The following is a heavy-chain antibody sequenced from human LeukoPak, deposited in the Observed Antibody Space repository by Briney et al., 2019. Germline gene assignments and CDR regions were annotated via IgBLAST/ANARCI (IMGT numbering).Heavy chain of an antibody. Sequence: PGESLRLSCAASGFTVSSNYMGWVRQGPGKGLEWVSLISGGGSTYYPDSVKGRFTISRDNSKNTLYLQMNSLGAEDTALYYCARLGVGGYHFDYWGQGTLVTVSS. D-gene: IGHD1-26*01. V-gene: IGHV3-53*01. CDR2: ISGGGST. CDR3: ARLGVGGYHFDY. J-gene: IGHJ4*02. CDR1: GFTVSSNY.